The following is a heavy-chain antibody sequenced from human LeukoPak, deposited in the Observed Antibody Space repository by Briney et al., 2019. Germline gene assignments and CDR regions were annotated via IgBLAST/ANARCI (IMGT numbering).Heavy chain of an antibody. CDR3: ARGLRKLLLSH. CDR1: GGSFSGYY. CDR2: INHSGST. V-gene: IGHV4-34*01. D-gene: IGHD2-2*01. Sequence: PSETLSLTCAVYGGSFSGYYWSWIRQPPGKGLEWIGEINHSGSTNYNPSLKSRVTISVDTSKNQFSLKLSSVTAADTAVYYCARGLRKLLLSHWGQGTLVTASS. J-gene: IGHJ4*02.